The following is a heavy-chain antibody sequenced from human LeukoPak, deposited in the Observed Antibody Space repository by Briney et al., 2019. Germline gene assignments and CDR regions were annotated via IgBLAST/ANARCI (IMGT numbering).Heavy chain of an antibody. D-gene: IGHD1-14*01. Sequence: SETLSLTCTVSGGSISSFYWSWIRQPPGMGLEWIGSIYSSGSTNYNPSLKSRVTISVDTSKNQFSLKVSSVTAADTAVYYCARSRGNYYYYYMDVWGKGTTVTVSS. CDR3: ARSRGNYYYYYMDV. J-gene: IGHJ6*03. V-gene: IGHV4-59*01. CDR1: GGSISSFY. CDR2: IYSSGST.